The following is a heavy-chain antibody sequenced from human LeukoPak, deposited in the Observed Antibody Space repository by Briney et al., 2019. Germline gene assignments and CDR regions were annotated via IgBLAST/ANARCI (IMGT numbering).Heavy chain of an antibody. CDR1: GGTFSSYA. Sequence: SVKVSCKASGGTFSSYAISWVRQAPGQGLEWMGGIIPIFGTANYAQKFQGILTITADESTSTAYMELNSLRSEDTAVYYCATQGPAGTTYYNYYMDVWGKGTTVTVSS. CDR3: ATQGPAGTTYYNYYMDV. J-gene: IGHJ6*03. D-gene: IGHD6-13*01. CDR2: IIPIFGTA. V-gene: IGHV1-69*01.